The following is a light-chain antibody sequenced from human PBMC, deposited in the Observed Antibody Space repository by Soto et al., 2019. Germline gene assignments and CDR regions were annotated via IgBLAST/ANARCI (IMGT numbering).Light chain of an antibody. Sequence: DIQMTQSPSSLSASVGDRVIITCQASQDIINHLNWYQQKVGKAPKLLISGASSLEAGVPSRFSGSGAGTDFTLTITSLQPEDIATYNCQQYVQALSFGGGTEVEI. J-gene: IGKJ4*01. CDR2: GAS. CDR3: QQYVQALS. V-gene: IGKV1-33*01. CDR1: QDIINH.